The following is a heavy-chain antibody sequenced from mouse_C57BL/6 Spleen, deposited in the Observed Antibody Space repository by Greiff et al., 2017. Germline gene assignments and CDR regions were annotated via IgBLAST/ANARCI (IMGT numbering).Heavy chain of an antibody. V-gene: IGHV5-6*03. J-gene: IGHJ2*01. CDR3: ARLWGNYFDY. CDR2: ISSGGSYT. Sequence: EVNVVESGGGLVKPGGSLTLSCASSGFTFSSYGLSWVRQTPDTRLAWVATISSGGSYTYYPDSVKGRFTISRDNAKNTLYLQMSSLKSEDTAMYYCARLWGNYFDYWGKGTTLTVSS. CDR1: GFTFSSYG. D-gene: IGHD4-1*01.